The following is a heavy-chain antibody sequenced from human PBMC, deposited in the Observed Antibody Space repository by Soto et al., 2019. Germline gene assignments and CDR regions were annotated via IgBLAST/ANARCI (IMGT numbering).Heavy chain of an antibody. V-gene: IGHV3-74*03. CDR3: ARGNYYGMDV. J-gene: IGHJ6*02. Sequence: PGGSLRLSCAASGFTFSHYWMHWVRQDPGKGLVWVSGINNDGTSTKYADSVKGRFTISRDNAKNTLYLQISSLRVEDTAVYYCARGNYYGMDVWGQGTTVTVSS. CDR1: GFTFSHYW. CDR2: INNDGTST.